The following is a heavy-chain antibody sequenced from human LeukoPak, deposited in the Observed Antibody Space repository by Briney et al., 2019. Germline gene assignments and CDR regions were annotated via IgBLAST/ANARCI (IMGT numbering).Heavy chain of an antibody. CDR2: ISASGGST. CDR3: AKGDFYGSGSYYNYLCYFDY. CDR1: GFTFSSSA. J-gene: IGHJ4*02. V-gene: IGHV3-23*01. D-gene: IGHD3-10*01. Sequence: GGSLRLSCAASGFTFSSSAMSWVRQVPGKGLEWVSGISASGGSTSYADSVRGRFTISKDNSKNTLYVQMNSLRDEDTAVYYCAKGDFYGSGSYYNYLCYFDYWGQGILVTVSS.